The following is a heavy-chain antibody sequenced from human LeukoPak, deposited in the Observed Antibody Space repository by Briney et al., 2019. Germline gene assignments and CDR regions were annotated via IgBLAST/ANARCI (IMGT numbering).Heavy chain of an antibody. V-gene: IGHV3-7*01. CDR2: IKESGSEK. CDR1: GFKFSYYW. CDR3: ARGWGEKGRCRGGTFHNPQFGF. D-gene: IGHD2-15*01. J-gene: IGHJ4*02. Sequence: GGSLRLSCAASGFKFSYYWMTWVRQAPGKGLEWLANIKESGSEKYYVDSVKGRFTISRDNADDLVYLQMHSLRAEDTAVYYCARGWGEKGRCRGGTFHNPQFGFWGQGILVTVSS.